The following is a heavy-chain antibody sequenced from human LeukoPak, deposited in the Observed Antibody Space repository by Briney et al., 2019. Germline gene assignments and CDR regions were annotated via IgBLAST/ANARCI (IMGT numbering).Heavy chain of an antibody. CDR1: GFTFSIYG. CDR2: IGGGGGST. Sequence: GGSLRLSCAASGFTFSIYGMSWVRQAPGKGLEWVSVIGGGGGSTYYADSVKGRFTISRDNSKNTLYLQMNSLRAEDTAVYYCAKSWVRGVINYWGQGTLVTVSS. V-gene: IGHV3-23*01. J-gene: IGHJ4*02. D-gene: IGHD3-10*01. CDR3: AKSWVRGVINY.